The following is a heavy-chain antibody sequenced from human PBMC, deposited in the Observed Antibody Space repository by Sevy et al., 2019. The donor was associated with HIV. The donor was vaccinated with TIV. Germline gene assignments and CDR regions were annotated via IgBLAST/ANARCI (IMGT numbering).Heavy chain of an antibody. D-gene: IGHD2-15*01. Sequence: ASVKVSCKASGYTFNTYRISWVRQAPGQGLELMGWVSASNGDTNYAQKFQGRVTMITDTSTSTAYMDLRSLRSDDTAIYYCARAYCSGGRCYSLAYWGQGTLVTVSS. J-gene: IGHJ4*02. CDR3: ARAYCSGGRCYSLAY. CDR2: VSASNGDT. CDR1: GYTFNTYR. V-gene: IGHV1-18*01.